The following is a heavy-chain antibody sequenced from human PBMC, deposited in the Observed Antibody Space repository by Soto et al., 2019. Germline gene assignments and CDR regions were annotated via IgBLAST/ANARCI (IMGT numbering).Heavy chain of an antibody. J-gene: IGHJ4*02. D-gene: IGHD2-2*02. V-gene: IGHV3-53*01. CDR1: GFTVSNNY. CDR2: IYSGGST. CDR3: VTYTSLDY. Sequence: GSLRLSCAASGFTVSNNYMSWVRQAPGKGLEWVSLIYSGGSTFYADSVKGRFTISRDNSKNTLFLQMNSLRAEDTAMYFCVTYTSLDYWGQGTLVTVSS.